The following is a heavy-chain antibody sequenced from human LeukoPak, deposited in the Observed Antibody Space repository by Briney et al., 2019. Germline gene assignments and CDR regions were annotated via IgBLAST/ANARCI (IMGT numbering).Heavy chain of an antibody. Sequence: GGSLRLSCAASGFTFSSYWMHWVRQAPGKGLVWVSRINSDGSSTSYADSVKGRFTISRDNAKNTLYLQMNSLRAEDTAVYYCARDHYYGSGSPPGDTFDIWGQGTMVTVSS. CDR1: GFTFSSYW. J-gene: IGHJ3*02. CDR3: ARDHYYGSGSPPGDTFDI. CDR2: INSDGSST. D-gene: IGHD3-10*01. V-gene: IGHV3-74*01.